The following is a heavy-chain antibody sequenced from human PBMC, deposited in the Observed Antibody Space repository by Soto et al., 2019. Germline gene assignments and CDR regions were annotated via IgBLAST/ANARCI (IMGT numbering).Heavy chain of an antibody. CDR3: ARDMSHYYYYGMDV. CDR1: GFTFSSYA. J-gene: IGHJ6*02. D-gene: IGHD3-10*02. V-gene: IGHV3-30-3*01. CDR2: ISYDGSNK. Sequence: QVQLVESRGGVVQPGRSLRLSCAASGFTFSSYAMHWVRQAPGKGLEWVAVISYDGSNKYYADSVKGRFTISRDNSKNTLYLQMNSLRAEDTAVYYCARDMSHYYYYGMDVWGQGTTVTVSS.